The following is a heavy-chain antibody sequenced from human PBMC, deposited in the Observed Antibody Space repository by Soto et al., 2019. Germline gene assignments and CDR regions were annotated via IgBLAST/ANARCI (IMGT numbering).Heavy chain of an antibody. CDR1: GGSISSYY. Sequence: PSETLSLTCTVSGGSISSYYWNWIRQPPGKGLEWIGYIYFTGSTNYNPSLKSRVTISVDTSKTQFSLELTSVTAADTAVYYCAREVAGLLKWGQGILVTVSS. J-gene: IGHJ1*01. V-gene: IGHV4-59*12. D-gene: IGHD6-19*01. CDR2: IYFTGST. CDR3: AREVAGLLK.